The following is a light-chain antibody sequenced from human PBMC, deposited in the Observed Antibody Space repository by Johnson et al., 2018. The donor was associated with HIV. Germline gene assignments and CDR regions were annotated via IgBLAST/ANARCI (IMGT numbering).Light chain of an antibody. J-gene: IGLJ1*01. CDR2: ENN. CDR3: GTWDSSLSAYV. Sequence: QSVLTQPPSVSAAPGQKVTISCSGSSSNIGNNFVSWYQQLPGTAPKLIIYENNKRPSGIPDRFSGSKSGSSATLGITGLQTGDEADYYCGTWDSSLSAYVFGTGTKVTGL. CDR1: SSNIGNNF. V-gene: IGLV1-51*02.